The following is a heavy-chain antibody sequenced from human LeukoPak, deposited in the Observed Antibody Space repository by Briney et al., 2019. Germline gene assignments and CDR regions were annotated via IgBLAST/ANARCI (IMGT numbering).Heavy chain of an antibody. CDR3: ARDSPVVPEYYFDY. CDR2: IYTSGST. D-gene: IGHD2-2*01. J-gene: IGHJ4*02. CDR1: GGSISSHY. Sequence: SETLSLTCTVSGGSISSHYWSWIRQPAGKGLEWIGRIYTSGSTNYNPSLKSRVTMSVDTSKNQFSLKLSSVTAADTAVYYCARDSPVVPEYYFDYWGQGTLVTVSS. V-gene: IGHV4-4*07.